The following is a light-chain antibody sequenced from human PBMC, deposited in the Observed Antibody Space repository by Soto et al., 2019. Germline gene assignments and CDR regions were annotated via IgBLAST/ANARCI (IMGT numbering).Light chain of an antibody. Sequence: DIQITQSPSTLSASVGDRVTITCRASQSISSWLAWYQQKPGKAPKLLIYDASSLGSGVPSRFSGSGSGTEFTLTISSXQPDDFATYYCQQYNSYSHTFGQGTKVDTK. CDR1: QSISSW. V-gene: IGKV1-5*01. J-gene: IGKJ1*01. CDR2: DAS. CDR3: QQYNSYSHT.